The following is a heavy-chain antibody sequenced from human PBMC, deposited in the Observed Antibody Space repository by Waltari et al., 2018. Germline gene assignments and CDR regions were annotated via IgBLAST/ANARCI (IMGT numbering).Heavy chain of an antibody. J-gene: IGHJ4*02. CDR3: AREGDRVIAVAGTGHFDY. Sequence: QVQLQESGPGLVKPSGTLSLTCAVPGGSISSSNWWRWVRQPPGKGLEWIGEIYHSGSTNYNPSLKSRVTISVDKSKNQFSLKLSSVTAADTAVYYCAREGDRVIAVAGTGHFDYWGQGTLVTVSS. CDR2: IYHSGST. V-gene: IGHV4-4*02. D-gene: IGHD6-19*01. CDR1: GGSISSSNW.